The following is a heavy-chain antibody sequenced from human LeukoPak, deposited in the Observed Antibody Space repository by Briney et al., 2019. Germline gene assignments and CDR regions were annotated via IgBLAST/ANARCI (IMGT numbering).Heavy chain of an antibody. J-gene: IGHJ4*02. D-gene: IGHD2/OR15-2a*01. Sequence: PGGSLRLSCAASGFTVSSNYMSWARQAPGKGLEWVSVIYSGGSTYYADSVKGRFTISRDNSMNTLYLQMNSLRAEDTAVYYCARDFYYGSDFWGQGTLVTVSS. CDR3: ARDFYYGSDF. V-gene: IGHV3-53*01. CDR1: GFTVSSNY. CDR2: IYSGGST.